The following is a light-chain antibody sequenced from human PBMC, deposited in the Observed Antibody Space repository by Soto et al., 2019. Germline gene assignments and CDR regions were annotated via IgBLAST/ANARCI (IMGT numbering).Light chain of an antibody. CDR1: DNDVGGYNY. CDR3: CSFAGNYIYV. J-gene: IGLJ1*01. V-gene: IGLV2-14*01. Sequence: QSVLTQPASVSGSPGQSITISCTGTDNDVGGYNYVSWYQQYPDKAPKLIIYDVTNRPSGVSNRFSGSKSGNTASLTISGLQSEDEADYYCCSFAGNYIYVFGTGTKVTVL. CDR2: DVT.